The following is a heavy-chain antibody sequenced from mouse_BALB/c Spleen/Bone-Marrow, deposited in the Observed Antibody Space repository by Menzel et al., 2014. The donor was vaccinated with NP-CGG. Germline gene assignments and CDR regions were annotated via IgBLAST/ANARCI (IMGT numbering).Heavy chain of an antibody. V-gene: IGHV1-18*01. CDR3: ARFGADGYPRFAY. CDR1: GYSFTGYT. CDR2: INPYNGGT. D-gene: IGHD2-3*01. Sequence: DVQLVEPGPELVKPGASMKISCKASGYSFTGYTMNWVKQSHGKNLEWIGLINPYNGGTSYNQKFKGKATLTVDKSSSTAYMELLSLTSEDSAVYYCARFGADGYPRFAYWGQGTLVTVSA. J-gene: IGHJ3*01.